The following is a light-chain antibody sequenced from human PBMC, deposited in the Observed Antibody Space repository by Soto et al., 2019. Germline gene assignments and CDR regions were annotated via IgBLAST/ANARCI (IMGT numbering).Light chain of an antibody. V-gene: IGKV1-39*01. CDR1: QSISSY. J-gene: IGKJ5*01. Sequence: DIQMTQSPSSLSASLGDRITITCRASQSISSYLNWYQQKPGKAPNLLIYDASNLQSWVPSRFSGSGSVTHCTLTMSLLQTKDLSTYYCQQSYMDPPITFGQETPL. CDR3: QQSYMDPPIT. CDR2: DAS.